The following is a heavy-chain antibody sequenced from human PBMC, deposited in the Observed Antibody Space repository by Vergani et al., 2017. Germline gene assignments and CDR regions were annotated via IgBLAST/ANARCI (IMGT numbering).Heavy chain of an antibody. J-gene: IGHJ6*03. Sequence: QITLKESGPTLVKPTQTLTLTCTFSGFSLNTRGVSVAWIRQPPGKALDWLALIYWNDDQHYSPSLNKRVTITKDTSNNQVVLTRTNMDYVDKGTYFCVYRKTVVGSAICFYPFNVSSSMDDWGKWTSVTLS. D-gene: IGHD6-6*01. CDR2: IYWNDDQ. V-gene: IGHV2-5*04. CDR3: VYRKTVVGSAICFYPFNVSSSMDD. CDR1: GFSLNTRGVS.